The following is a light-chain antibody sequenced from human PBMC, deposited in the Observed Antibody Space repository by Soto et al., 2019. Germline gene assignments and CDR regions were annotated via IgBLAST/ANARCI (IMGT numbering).Light chain of an antibody. Sequence: VVLTQSPGTLSLSQGDRASSSCRASQNRSRYFLAWYQHKPGQAPRLLISGASSRATGVPDRSSGSGSGTDFTLTITRVEPEDFAVYHCQQYGSSPLITFGQGTRLEIK. V-gene: IGKV3-20*01. CDR2: GAS. J-gene: IGKJ5*01. CDR1: QNRSRYF. CDR3: QQYGSSPLIT.